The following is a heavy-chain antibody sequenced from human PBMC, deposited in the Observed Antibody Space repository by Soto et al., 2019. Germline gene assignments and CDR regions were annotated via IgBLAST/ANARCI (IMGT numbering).Heavy chain of an antibody. V-gene: IGHV4-39*01. J-gene: IGHJ6*02. Sequence: PSETLSLTCTVSGGSISSSSYYWGWIRQPPGKGLEWIGSIYYSGSTYYNQSLKSRVTISVDTSKNQFSLKLSSVTAADTAVYYCARTAKHPRLRYFDWLNLPRPYYYYYYGMDFRGQGSSVTGSS. D-gene: IGHD3-9*01. CDR3: ARTAKHPRLRYFDWLNLPRPYYYYYYGMDF. CDR1: GGSISSSSYY. CDR2: IYYSGST.